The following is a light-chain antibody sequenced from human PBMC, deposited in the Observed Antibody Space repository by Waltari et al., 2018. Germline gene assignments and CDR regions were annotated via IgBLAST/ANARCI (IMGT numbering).Light chain of an antibody. CDR1: SSDIGAYNF. CDR3: GSYRGSNIYV. CDR2: NVN. V-gene: IGLV2-14*03. Sequence: QSALTQPASVSGSPGQSITISCTGTSSDIGAYNFVYWYQQHPGKVPRVIIYNVNERPSRISSRFAGSKSCNTASLTISGLQPDDEADYSCGSYRGSNIYVFGTGTKVTVL. J-gene: IGLJ1*01.